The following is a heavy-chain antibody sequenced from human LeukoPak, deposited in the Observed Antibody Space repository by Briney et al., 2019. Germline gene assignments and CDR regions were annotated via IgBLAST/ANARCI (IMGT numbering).Heavy chain of an antibody. CDR3: AREDHDFDV. V-gene: IGHV3-30-3*01. Sequence: GRSLRLSCTASGFTFSNYAMHWVRQAPDKGLEWVAFISYDGSSKFYADSVKGRFTISRDNSKNTVYLQMNGLRVEDGAVYFCAREDHDFDVWGQGTMVTVSA. CDR2: ISYDGSSK. J-gene: IGHJ3*01. CDR1: GFTFSNYA.